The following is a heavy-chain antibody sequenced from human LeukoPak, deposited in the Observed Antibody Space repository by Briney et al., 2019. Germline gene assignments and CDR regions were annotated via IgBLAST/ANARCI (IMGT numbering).Heavy chain of an antibody. V-gene: IGHV3-23*01. D-gene: IGHD2-2*01. CDR2: MTGSGGNT. J-gene: IGHJ4*02. CDR1: GFTLNTYA. CDR3: AKDRCSSTSCYLFDY. Sequence: GGSLRLSCAASGFTLNTYAMRWVRQAPGKGLECVSAMTGSGGNTYYADSVKGRFTISRDSSKHTLYLQMNSLRDEDTAVYYCAKDRCSSTSCYLFDYWGQGTLVTVSS.